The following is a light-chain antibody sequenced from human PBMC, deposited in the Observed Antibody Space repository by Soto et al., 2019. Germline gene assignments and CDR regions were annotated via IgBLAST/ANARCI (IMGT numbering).Light chain of an antibody. J-gene: IGLJ2*01. Sequence: QSVLTQPPSASGSPGQSVTISCTGTSSDVGGYDYVSWYQHHPGKAPKVMIYEVSKRPSGVPDRFSGSKSGNTAFLTVSGLQADDEADYHCSSYAGNNNLVFGGGTKLTVL. CDR1: SSDVGGYDY. CDR2: EVS. V-gene: IGLV2-8*01. CDR3: SSYAGNNNLV.